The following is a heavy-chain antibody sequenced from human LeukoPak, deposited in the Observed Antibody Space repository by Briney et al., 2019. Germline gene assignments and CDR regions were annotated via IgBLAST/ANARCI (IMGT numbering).Heavy chain of an antibody. J-gene: IGHJ4*02. CDR1: GFSLTTRGVG. D-gene: IGHD1-26*01. CDR3: SLRPKAVVLGATYTYFAY. CDR2: IYWDDDK. V-gene: IGHV2-5*02. Sequence: GPTLVKPTQTPTLTCTFSGFSLTTRGVGVGWIRQPPGKALEWLALIYWDDDKRYSPTLKSRLTITKDTSKIQVVLTMTNMDPVDTPTDYWSLRPKAVVLGATYTYFAYWGQGTLVTVSS.